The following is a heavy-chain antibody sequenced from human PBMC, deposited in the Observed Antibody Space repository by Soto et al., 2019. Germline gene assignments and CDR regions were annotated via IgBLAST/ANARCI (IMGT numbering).Heavy chain of an antibody. CDR1: GFTFRSFT. J-gene: IGHJ6*02. D-gene: IGHD2-2*01. V-gene: IGHV3-53*01. CDR3: AREVFCSSSSCQVRYGMDV. Sequence: PGGSLRLSCAASGFTFRSFTMSWVRQAPGKGLEWVSVINSGGSTYYADSVKGRFTISRDHSRNTLYLQMNSLRVEDTAVYYCAREVFCSSSSCQVRYGMDVWGQGTTVTVSS. CDR2: INSGGST.